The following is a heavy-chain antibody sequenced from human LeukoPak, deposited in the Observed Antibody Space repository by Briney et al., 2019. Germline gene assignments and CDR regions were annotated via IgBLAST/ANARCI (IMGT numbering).Heavy chain of an antibody. CDR3: ARLILGMTTVTTGGY. CDR2: IYYSGST. J-gene: IGHJ4*02. D-gene: IGHD4-11*01. CDR1: GGSISYYY. Sequence: SETLSLTCTVSGGSISYYYWSWIRQPPGKGLEWIGYIYYSGSTNYNPSLKSRVTISVDTSKNQFSLKLSSVTAADTAVYYCARLILGMTTVTTGGYWGQGTLVTVSS. V-gene: IGHV4-59*01.